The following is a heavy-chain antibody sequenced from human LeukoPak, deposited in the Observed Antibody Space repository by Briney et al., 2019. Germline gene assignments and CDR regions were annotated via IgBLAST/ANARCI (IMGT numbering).Heavy chain of an antibody. D-gene: IGHD3-22*01. V-gene: IGHV3-73*01. CDR1: GYTFTGYY. CDR3: TSEIGYYYDSSEGY. Sequence: KVSCKASGYTFTGYYMHWVRQASGKGLEWVGRIRSKANSYATAYAASVKGRFTISRDDSKNTAYLQMNSLKTEDTAVYYCTSEIGYYYDSSEGYWGQGTLVTVSS. CDR2: IRSKANSYAT. J-gene: IGHJ4*02.